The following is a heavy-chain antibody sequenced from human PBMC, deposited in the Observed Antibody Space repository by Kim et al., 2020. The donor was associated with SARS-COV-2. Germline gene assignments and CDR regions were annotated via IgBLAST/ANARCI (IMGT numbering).Heavy chain of an antibody. CDR2: VYYSGSA. D-gene: IGHD5-12*01. CDR3: ARSQNIYNGYDYAFDF. V-gene: IGHV4-39*01. Sequence: SETLSLTCTVSGDSINNGYFYWSWVRQPPGKGLEWIASVYYSGSAYYNPSLQSRVTISVDTSRTQFSLRVTSVIAEDTAVYYCARSQNIYNGYDYAFDFWGQGTLVTVTS. J-gene: IGHJ4*02. CDR1: GDSINNGYFY.